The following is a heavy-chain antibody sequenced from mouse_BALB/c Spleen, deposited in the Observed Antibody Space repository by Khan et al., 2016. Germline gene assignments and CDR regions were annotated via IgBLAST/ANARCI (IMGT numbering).Heavy chain of an antibody. CDR1: GFSLTSYG. J-gene: IGHJ1*01. V-gene: IGHV2-9*02. CDR2: IWAGGST. Sequence: QMQLEESGPGLVAPSQSLSITCTVSGFSLTSYGVHWVRQPPGKGLEWLGVIWAGGSTNYNSALMSRLSISKDNSKSQVFLKMNSLQTDDTAMYYCARDLNDDWYFDVWGAGTTVTVSS. CDR3: ARDLNDDWYFDV. D-gene: IGHD2-12*01.